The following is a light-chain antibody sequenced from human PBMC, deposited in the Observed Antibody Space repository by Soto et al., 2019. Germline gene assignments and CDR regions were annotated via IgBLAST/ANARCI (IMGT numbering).Light chain of an antibody. V-gene: IGKV3-15*01. Sequence: EIVMTQSPATLSVSPGERATLSCRASQTVNTNLAWYQQKPGQAPRLLIYGASTRATGLSARFSGSGSGTEFTLTISSLQSEDFAVYYCHQYNNWPYTFGQGTKLEI. J-gene: IGKJ2*01. CDR3: HQYNNWPYT. CDR1: QTVNTN. CDR2: GAS.